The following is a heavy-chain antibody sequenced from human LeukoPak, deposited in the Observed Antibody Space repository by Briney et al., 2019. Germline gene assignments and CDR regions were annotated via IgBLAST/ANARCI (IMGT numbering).Heavy chain of an antibody. CDR2: INPSGGST. V-gene: IGHV1-46*01. J-gene: IGHJ4*02. D-gene: IGHD3-22*01. Sequence: ASVKVSCKASGYIFTSYYMHWVRQAPGQGLEWMGIINPSGGSTSYAQKFQGRVTMTRDTSTSTVYMELSSLRSEDTAVYYCARDHSYYDSSGPLDYWGQGTLVTVSS. CDR3: ARDHSYYDSSGPLDY. CDR1: GYIFTSYY.